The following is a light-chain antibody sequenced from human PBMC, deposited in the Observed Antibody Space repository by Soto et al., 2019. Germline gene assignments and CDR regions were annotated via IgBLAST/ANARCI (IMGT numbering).Light chain of an antibody. CDR1: QSSSND. V-gene: IGKV1-39*01. J-gene: IGKJ1*01. CDR3: QQYNSYSWT. Sequence: DIQMTQSPSCLSASVGDRVTITCLARQSSSNDENWYQQKLGEVPKLLIYAASSLQRGVPSRYHGRGSVTELTLTIASMQPEDFATYYCQQYNSYSWTNGQGTKVDIK. CDR2: AAS.